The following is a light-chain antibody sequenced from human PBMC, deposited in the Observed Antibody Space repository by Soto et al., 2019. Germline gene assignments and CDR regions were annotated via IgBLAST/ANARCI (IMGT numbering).Light chain of an antibody. CDR2: GAS. CDR1: QSVSSN. J-gene: IGKJ1*01. V-gene: IGKV3-15*01. Sequence: ERVMTQSPATLSVSPGERATLSCRARQSVSSNLAWYQQTPGQAPRLLIYGASTRATGIPARFSGSGSGTEFTLTISSLQSYLIALHSSRPTHFPPTTF. CDR3: RPTHFPPTT.